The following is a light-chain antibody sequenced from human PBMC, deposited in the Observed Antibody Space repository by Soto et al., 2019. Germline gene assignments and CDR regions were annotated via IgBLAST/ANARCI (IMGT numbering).Light chain of an antibody. CDR2: DVT. CDR1: SSDVGGYNY. CDR3: CSYAGSYSFDVI. V-gene: IGLV2-11*01. Sequence: QYALTQPRSVSGSPGQSVTISCTGTSSDVGGYNYVSWYQQHPGKAPKLMIHDVTKRPSGVPDRFSGSKSGNRASLTISGLQAEDEADYYCCSYAGSYSFDVIFGGGTKLTVL. J-gene: IGLJ2*01.